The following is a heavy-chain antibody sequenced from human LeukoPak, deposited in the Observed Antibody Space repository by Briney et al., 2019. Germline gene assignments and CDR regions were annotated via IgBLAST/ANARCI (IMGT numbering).Heavy chain of an antibody. D-gene: IGHD3-10*01. CDR3: TGGGLVRGTLHWFDP. Sequence: SQTLSLTCAISGDSVSGGSAGWNWIRQSPSRGLEGLGRIYYRSKWYSDYAISMKSRITINPDTSRNQFSLQLNSVTHDDTAVYYCTGGGLVRGTLHWFDPWGQGTLVTVSS. J-gene: IGHJ5*02. V-gene: IGHV6-1*01. CDR2: IYYRSKWYS. CDR1: GDSVSGGSAG.